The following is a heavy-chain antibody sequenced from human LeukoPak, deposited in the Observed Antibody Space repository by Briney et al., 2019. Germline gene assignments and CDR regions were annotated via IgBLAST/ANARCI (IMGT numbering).Heavy chain of an antibody. V-gene: IGHV1-3*01. CDR2: INAGNGNT. J-gene: IGHJ4*02. D-gene: IGHD6-19*01. CDR3: ARVSSSGWLLFDY. CDR1: GYTFTSYA. Sequence: ASVKVSCKASGYTFTSYAMHWVRQAPGQRLEWMGWINAGNGNTKYSQKFQGRVTITRDTSASTAHMELSSLRSEDTAVYYCARVSSSGWLLFDYWGQGTLVTVSS.